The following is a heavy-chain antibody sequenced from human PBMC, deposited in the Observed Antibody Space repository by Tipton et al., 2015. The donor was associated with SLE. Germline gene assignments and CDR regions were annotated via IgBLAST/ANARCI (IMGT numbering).Heavy chain of an antibody. Sequence: TLSLTCTVSGGSISPYYWTWIRQPAGKGLGWIGRIYNSGSPNYNPPLTSRVLMSVDTSKNQFPLKLSSVTAADTAVYYCARVGYSSGSYYFDYWGQGTLVTVSS. J-gene: IGHJ4*02. D-gene: IGHD6-19*01. CDR3: ARVGYSSGSYYFDY. CDR1: GGSISPYY. CDR2: IYNSGSP. V-gene: IGHV4-4*07.